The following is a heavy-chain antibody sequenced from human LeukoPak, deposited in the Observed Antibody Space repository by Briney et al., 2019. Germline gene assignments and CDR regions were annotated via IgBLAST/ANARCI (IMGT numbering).Heavy chain of an antibody. V-gene: IGHV1-8*02. J-gene: IGHJ4*02. CDR2: MSPGSGYT. CDR3: ARGIEAGVDY. CDR1: CYTFTNYD. Sequence: DSLEVSCKTSCYTFTNYDINWVRQTTGQGLEWLGWMSPGSGYTGYAQKCQGRVTMTRDISITTAYVELSSLRSEDTAVYYCARGIEAGVDYWGQGTLVTVPS. D-gene: IGHD6-25*01.